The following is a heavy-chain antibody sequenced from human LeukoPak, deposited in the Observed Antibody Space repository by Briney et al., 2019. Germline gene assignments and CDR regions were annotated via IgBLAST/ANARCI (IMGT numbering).Heavy chain of an antibody. D-gene: IGHD6-6*01. J-gene: IGHJ4*02. CDR1: GFTFSRYW. Sequence: PGGSLRLSCAASGFTFSRYWMQWVRQAPGKGLVWVSHINSDGSSTTYADSVKGRFTTSRDNAKNTLYLQMNSLRAEDTAVYYCARGATYSSSSPDYWGQGTLVTVSS. CDR3: ARGATYSSSSPDY. V-gene: IGHV3-74*03. CDR2: INSDGSST.